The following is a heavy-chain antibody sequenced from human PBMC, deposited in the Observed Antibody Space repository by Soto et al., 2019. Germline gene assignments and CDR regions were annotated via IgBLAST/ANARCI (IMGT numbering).Heavy chain of an antibody. J-gene: IGHJ6*02. CDR3: XXXXXXXXXXPQDV. CDR1: GYIFVNYG. V-gene: IGHV1-18*01. CDR2: ISPYTGNT. Sequence: QVQLVQSGDEVKKPGASVKVSCKASGYIFVNYGTDWVRQAPGXGLEWMGWISPYTGNTHSATKVQGRLTMTTDTXXXXXXXXXXXXXXXXXXXXXXXXXXXXXXXXPQDVWGQGTTVTVSS.